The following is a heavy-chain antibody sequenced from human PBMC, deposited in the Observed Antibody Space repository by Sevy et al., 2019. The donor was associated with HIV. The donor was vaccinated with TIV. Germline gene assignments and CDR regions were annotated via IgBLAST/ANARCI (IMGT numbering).Heavy chain of an antibody. CDR3: ARGSGAVGAGNYFDY. J-gene: IGHJ4*02. V-gene: IGHV3-21*01. D-gene: IGHD6-19*01. CDR2: ISSGNSYI. CDR1: GFTFSRYS. Sequence: GGSLRLSCGASGFTFSRYSMNWVRQAPGKGLEWVSSISSGNSYIYYADSVKGRFTISRDNAKNSLYLHMNSLRAEDTAVYYCARGSGAVGAGNYFDYWGQGILVTVSS.